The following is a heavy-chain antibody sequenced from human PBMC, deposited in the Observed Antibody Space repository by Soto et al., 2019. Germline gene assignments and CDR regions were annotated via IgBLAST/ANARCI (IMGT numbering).Heavy chain of an antibody. V-gene: IGHV4-31*03. CDR1: GGSISSGGYY. J-gene: IGHJ4*02. CDR3: ARSHIVPRLLMYPYDY. Sequence: LSLTCTVSGGSISSGGYYWSWIRQHPGKGLEWIGYIYYSGSTYYNPSLKSRVTISVDTSKNQFSLKLSSVTAADTAVYYCARSHIVPRLLMYPYDYWGQGTLVTVSS. CDR2: IYYSGST. D-gene: IGHD6-6*01.